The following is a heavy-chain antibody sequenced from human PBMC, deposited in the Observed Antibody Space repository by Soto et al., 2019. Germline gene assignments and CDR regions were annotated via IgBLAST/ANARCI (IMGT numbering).Heavy chain of an antibody. Sequence: QVQLQESGPGLVKPSQTLSLTCTVSGGSISSGGYYWSWIRQHPGKGLEWIGYIYYSGSTYYNPSLKSRVTISVDTSKNQFSLKLSSVTAADTSVYYCARVRYCSGGSCYPRFDPWGQGTLVTVSS. V-gene: IGHV4-31*03. CDR3: ARVRYCSGGSCYPRFDP. CDR2: IYYSGST. J-gene: IGHJ5*02. CDR1: GGSISSGGYY. D-gene: IGHD2-15*01.